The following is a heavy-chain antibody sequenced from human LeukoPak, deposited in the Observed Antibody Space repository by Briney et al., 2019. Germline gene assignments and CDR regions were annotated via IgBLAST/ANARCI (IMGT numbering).Heavy chain of an antibody. Sequence: SETLSLTCTVSGGSISSSSYYWGWIRQPPGKGLEWIGSIYYSGSTYYNPSLKSRVTISVDTSKNQFSLKLSSVTAADTAVYYCAGFYQLLFSSDWFDPWGQGTLVTVSS. D-gene: IGHD2-2*01. CDR3: AGFYQLLFSSDWFDP. CDR1: GGSISSSSYY. J-gene: IGHJ5*02. CDR2: IYYSGST. V-gene: IGHV4-39*01.